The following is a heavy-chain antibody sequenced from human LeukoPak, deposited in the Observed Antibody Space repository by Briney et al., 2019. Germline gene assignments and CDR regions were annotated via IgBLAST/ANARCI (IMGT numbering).Heavy chain of an antibody. CDR2: INWNGGTT. D-gene: IGHD6-19*01. V-gene: IGHV3-20*04. Sequence: GGSLRLSCAASGFTDYGMSWVRPAPGKGLAWVSGINWNGGTTTYADSVKGRFTISRDNAKNSLYLQMNSLRAEDTAFYYCARDRDQWLEAFDIWGQGTMVTVSS. CDR1: GFTDYG. J-gene: IGHJ3*02. CDR3: ARDRDQWLEAFDI.